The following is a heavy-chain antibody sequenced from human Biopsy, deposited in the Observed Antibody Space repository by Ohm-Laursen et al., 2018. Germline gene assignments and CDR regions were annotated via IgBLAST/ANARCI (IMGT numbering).Heavy chain of an antibody. V-gene: IGHV3-21*01. Sequence: SLSLSCAASGFDFSDYSMSWVRQAPGKGLEWVSSVTTTSSYIYYADSVKGRFTISRDNAKNSLYLHMNSLRAEDTAVYYCARLNSGTYDASDLWGQGTMVIVSS. CDR3: ARLNSGTYDASDL. CDR2: VTTTSSYI. CDR1: GFDFSDYS. J-gene: IGHJ3*01. D-gene: IGHD1-26*01.